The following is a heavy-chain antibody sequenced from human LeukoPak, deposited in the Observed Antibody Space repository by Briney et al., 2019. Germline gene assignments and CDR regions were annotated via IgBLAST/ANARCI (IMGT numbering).Heavy chain of an antibody. CDR3: AVDFGGNSDMSPGGY. Sequence: SETLSLTCTVSGGSISSGGYYWSWIRQHPGKGLEWIGYVYYSRSTYYNPSLKSRVTISIDTSKNQFSLKLTSVTAADTAVYYCAVDFGGNSDMSPGGYWGQGTLVTVSS. V-gene: IGHV4-31*03. CDR2: VYYSRST. J-gene: IGHJ4*02. CDR1: GGSISSGGYY. D-gene: IGHD4-23*01.